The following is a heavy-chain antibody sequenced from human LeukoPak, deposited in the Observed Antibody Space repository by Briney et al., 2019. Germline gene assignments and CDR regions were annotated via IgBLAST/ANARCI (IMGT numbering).Heavy chain of an antibody. CDR3: ARGEDSSGFDY. D-gene: IGHD6-19*01. CDR2: IDPSDSYT. Sequence: GGALKISFKGSGCSFTSYWISWVRQMPGKGVGGMGRIDPSDSYTNYSPSFQGHVTISADQSISTAYLQWSSLKASDTAMYYCARGEDSSGFDYWGQGTLVTVSS. CDR1: GCSFTSYW. V-gene: IGHV5-10-1*01. J-gene: IGHJ4*02.